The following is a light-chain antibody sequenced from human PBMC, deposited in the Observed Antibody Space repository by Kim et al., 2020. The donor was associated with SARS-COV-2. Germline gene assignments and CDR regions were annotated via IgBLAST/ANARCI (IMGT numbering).Light chain of an antibody. Sequence: ESRGNRVTITCQASQDITTFLNWYQQKPGKAPKLLIYGASNLETGVPSRFSGSGYGTDFTFTISSLEPEDIATYYCQQSDNLPLTFGQGTKVDIK. V-gene: IGKV1-33*01. CDR2: GAS. J-gene: IGKJ1*01. CDR3: QQSDNLPLT. CDR1: QDITTF.